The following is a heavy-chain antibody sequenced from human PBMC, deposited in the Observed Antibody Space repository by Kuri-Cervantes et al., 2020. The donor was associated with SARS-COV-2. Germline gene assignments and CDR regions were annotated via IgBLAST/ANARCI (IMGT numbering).Heavy chain of an antibody. CDR2: ISSSSSTI. CDR1: GFTFSSYS. Sequence: GGSLRLSCAASGFTFSSYSMNWVRQAPGKGLEWVSSISSSSSTIYYADSVKGRFTISRDNAKNSLYLQMNSLRAEDTAVYYCARADSSSSQYFDYWGQGNLVTVSS. V-gene: IGHV3-48*01. CDR3: ARADSSSSQYFDY. J-gene: IGHJ4*02. D-gene: IGHD6-6*01.